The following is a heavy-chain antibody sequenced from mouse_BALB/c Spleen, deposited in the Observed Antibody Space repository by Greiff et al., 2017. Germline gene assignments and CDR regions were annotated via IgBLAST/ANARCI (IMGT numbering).Heavy chain of an antibody. CDR1: GFTFTDYY. V-gene: IGHV7-3*02. CDR3: ARDYYGSYY. D-gene: IGHD1-1*01. J-gene: IGHJ2*01. CDR2: IRNKANGYTT. Sequence: EVKLVESGGGLVQPGGSLGLSCATSGFTFTDYYMSWVRQPPGKALEWLGFIRNKANGYTTEYSASVKGRFTISRDNSQSILYLQMNTLRAEDSATYYCARDYYGSYYWGQGTTLTVSS.